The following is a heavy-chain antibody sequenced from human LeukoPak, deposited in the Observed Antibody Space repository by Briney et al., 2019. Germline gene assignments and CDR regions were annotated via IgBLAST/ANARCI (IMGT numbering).Heavy chain of an antibody. CDR3: ARDLHPSGSWYGMDV. CDR1: GFTFSSYD. V-gene: IGHV3-13*01. Sequence: GGSLRLSCAASGFTFSSYDMHWVRQATGKGLEWVSAIGTAGDTYYPGSVKGRFTISRDNAKNSLYLQMNSLRAGHTAVYYCARDLHPSGSWYGMDVWGQGTTVTVSS. CDR2: IGTAGDT. J-gene: IGHJ6*02. D-gene: IGHD6-13*01.